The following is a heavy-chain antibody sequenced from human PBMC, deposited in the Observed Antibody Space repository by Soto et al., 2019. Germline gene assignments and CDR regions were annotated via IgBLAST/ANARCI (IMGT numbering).Heavy chain of an antibody. J-gene: IGHJ4*02. CDR2: IDGSGTTI. D-gene: IGHD2-15*01. CDR1: GFTFSAYS. V-gene: IGHV3-48*02. Sequence: EVQLVESGGGLVQPGGSLRLSCAASGFTFSAYSMNWVRQAPGKGLERVSSIDGSGTTIDHAYFVKGRFDISRDKANNSLYLEIKRLKDEDTAVYYCARTAYSSSGSGPPEGRCWGQGTLVTVSS. CDR3: ARTAYSSSGSGPPEGRC.